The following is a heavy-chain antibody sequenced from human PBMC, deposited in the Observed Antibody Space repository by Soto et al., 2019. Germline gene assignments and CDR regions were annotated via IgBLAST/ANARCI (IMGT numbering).Heavy chain of an antibody. CDR2: ISYDGSNK. D-gene: IGHD3-16*01. Sequence: GGSLRLSCAASGFTFSSYGMHWVRQAPGKGLEWVAVISYDGSNKYYADSVKGRFTISRDNSKNTLYLQMNSLRAEDTAVYYCAKGTYTWRTKYYFDYWGQGTLVTVSS. V-gene: IGHV3-30*18. CDR3: AKGTYTWRTKYYFDY. J-gene: IGHJ4*02. CDR1: GFTFSSYG.